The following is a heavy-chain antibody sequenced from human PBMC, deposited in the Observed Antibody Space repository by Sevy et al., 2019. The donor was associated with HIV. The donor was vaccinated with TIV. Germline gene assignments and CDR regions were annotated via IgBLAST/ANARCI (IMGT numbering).Heavy chain of an antibody. CDR1: GDSINSNNW. CDR3: ARVLRGLLYFGELLIDGKNWFDP. Sequence: SETLSLTCAVSGDSINSNNWWNWVRQPPGKGLEWIASISHNGSATYNPSLKSRVTISVDKSKNQFSLKLGSVTAADTAVYYCARVLRGLLYFGELLIDGKNWFDPWGQGTLVTVSS. D-gene: IGHD3-10*01. V-gene: IGHV4-4*02. J-gene: IGHJ5*02. CDR2: ISHNGSA.